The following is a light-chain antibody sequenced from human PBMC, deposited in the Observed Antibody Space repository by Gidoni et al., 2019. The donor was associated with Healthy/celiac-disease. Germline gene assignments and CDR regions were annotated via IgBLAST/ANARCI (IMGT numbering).Light chain of an antibody. CDR2: EVS. V-gene: IGLV2-14*01. Sequence: QSALTQPASVSGSPGQSITIPCTGTSSDVCGYNYVSWYQQHPGKAPKLMIYEVSNRPSGVSNRFSGSKSGNTASLTISGLQAEDEADYYCSSYTSSSTLHVFGTGTKVTVL. J-gene: IGLJ1*01. CDR1: SSDVCGYNY. CDR3: SSYTSSSTLHV.